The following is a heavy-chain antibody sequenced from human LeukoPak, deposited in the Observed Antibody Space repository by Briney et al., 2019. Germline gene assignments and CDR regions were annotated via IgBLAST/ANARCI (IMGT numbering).Heavy chain of an antibody. CDR2: ISYDGSNK. CDR1: GFTFSSYG. J-gene: IGHJ6*04. Sequence: GRSLRLSCAASGFTFSSYGMHWVRQAPGKGLEWVAVISYDGSNKYYADSVKGRFTISRDNSKNTLYLQMNSLRAEDTAVYYCAKDLLPIIITFGGGIEFGGKGTTVTVSS. V-gene: IGHV3-30*18. D-gene: IGHD3-16*01. CDR3: AKDLLPIIITFGGGIEF.